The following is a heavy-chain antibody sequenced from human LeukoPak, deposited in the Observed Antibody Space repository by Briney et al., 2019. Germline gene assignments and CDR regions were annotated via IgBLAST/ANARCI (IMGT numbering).Heavy chain of an antibody. CDR3: ARGSHGDHDY. CDR2: ISLSGGST. Sequence: GGSLRLSCAASGFIVSSYAMSWVRQAPGKGLEWVSAISLSGGSTYYTDSVKGRFTISRDNSKNTLYLQMNSLRAEDTAIYYCARGSHGDHDYWGQGILVTVSS. J-gene: IGHJ4*02. D-gene: IGHD4-17*01. V-gene: IGHV3-23*01. CDR1: GFIVSSYA.